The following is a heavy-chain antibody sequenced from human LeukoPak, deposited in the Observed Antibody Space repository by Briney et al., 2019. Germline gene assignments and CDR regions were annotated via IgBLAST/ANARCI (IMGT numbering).Heavy chain of an antibody. D-gene: IGHD5-18*01. CDR3: AKDRSPRGYSYGYFDY. V-gene: IGHV4-59*01. Sequence: SETLSLTCSVSGSSISSYYWSWIRQPPGKGPEWIGYINNSGSTNYNPSVKSRVTISVDTSKKQFSLRLSSVTTADTAVYYCAKDRSPRGYSYGYFDYWGQGILVTVSS. CDR2: INNSGST. CDR1: GSSISSYY. J-gene: IGHJ4*02.